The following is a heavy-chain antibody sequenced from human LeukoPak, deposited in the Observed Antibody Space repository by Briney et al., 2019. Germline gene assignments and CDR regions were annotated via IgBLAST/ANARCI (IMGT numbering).Heavy chain of an antibody. J-gene: IGHJ5*02. CDR2: IYHSGST. CDR3: VNSIAAAGGDDWFDP. D-gene: IGHD6-13*01. V-gene: IGHV4-30-2*01. CDR1: GGSISSGGYS. Sequence: PSETLSLTCAVSGGSISSGGYSWSWIRQPPGKGLEWIGYIYHSGSTNYNPSLKSRVTISVDTSKNQFSLKLSSVTAADTAVYYCVNSIAAAGGDDWFDPWGQGTLVTVSS.